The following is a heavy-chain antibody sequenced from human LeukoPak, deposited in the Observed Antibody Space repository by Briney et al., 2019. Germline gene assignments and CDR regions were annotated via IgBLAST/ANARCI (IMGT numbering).Heavy chain of an antibody. Sequence: SVKVSCKASGGTFSSYAISWVRQAPGQGLEWMGRIIPVLGIANYAQKFQGRVTITADKSTSTAYMELSSLRSEDTAVYYCARGPYGDSHFDYWGQGTLVTVSS. J-gene: IGHJ4*02. D-gene: IGHD4-17*01. CDR3: ARGPYGDSHFDY. V-gene: IGHV1-69*04. CDR1: GGTFSSYA. CDR2: IIPVLGIA.